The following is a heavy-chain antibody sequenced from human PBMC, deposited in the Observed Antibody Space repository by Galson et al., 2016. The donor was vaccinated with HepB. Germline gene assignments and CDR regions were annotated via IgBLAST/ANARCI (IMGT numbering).Heavy chain of an antibody. CDR2: ISSDERDK. Sequence: SLRLSCAASGFNFGGHGMHWVRQAPGRGLEWVAVISSDERDKQYGDSVKGRFTVSRDNSRNTLFLQMNSLKDEDTAVYYCARLRTGYSSDWYNNDYYYYTDLWGKGTTVTVSS. D-gene: IGHD6-13*01. V-gene: IGHV3-30*03. CDR3: ARLRTGYSSDWYNNDYYYYTDL. CDR1: GFNFGGHG. J-gene: IGHJ6*03.